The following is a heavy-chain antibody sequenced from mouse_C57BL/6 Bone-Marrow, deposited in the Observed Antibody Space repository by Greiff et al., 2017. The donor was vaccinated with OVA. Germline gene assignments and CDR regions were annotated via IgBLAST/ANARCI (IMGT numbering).Heavy chain of an antibody. CDR3: ARGRYYGTKYYFDY. V-gene: IGHV1-81*01. Sequence: QVQLQQSGAELARPGASVKLSCTASGYTFTSYGISWVKQRTGQGLEWIGGIYPISGNTNYNEKFKGKATLTADKSSSTAYLELRSLTSEDSAVYFCARGRYYGTKYYFDYWGQGTTLTVSS. J-gene: IGHJ2*01. CDR2: IYPISGNT. D-gene: IGHD1-1*01. CDR1: GYTFTSYG.